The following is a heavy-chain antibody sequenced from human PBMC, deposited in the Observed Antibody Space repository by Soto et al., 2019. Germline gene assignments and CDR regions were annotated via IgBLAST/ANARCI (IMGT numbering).Heavy chain of an antibody. V-gene: IGHV3-66*01. CDR2: IYSGGST. CDR3: ARGPTQADFDY. CDR1: GFTVSSHY. Sequence: EVQLVESGGGLCQPGGSLRLSCAASGFTVSSHYMIWVRQAPGKGLEWVSVIYSGGSTYYSDSVKGRFTIPRDKSKNTLYLQMNSLRAEDTDVYYCARGPTQADFDYWGQGTLVTVSS. J-gene: IGHJ4*02.